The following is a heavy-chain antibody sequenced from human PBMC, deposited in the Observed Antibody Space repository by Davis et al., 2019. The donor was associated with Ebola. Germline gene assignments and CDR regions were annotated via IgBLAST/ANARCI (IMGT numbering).Heavy chain of an antibody. V-gene: IGHV4-39*01. CDR1: GGSISSSTYY. CDR3: ARQMGGVVDAFDI. CDR2: IYYSGST. D-gene: IGHD3-3*01. J-gene: IGHJ3*02. Sequence: SETLSLTCTVSGGSISSSTYYWGWIRQPPGKGLEWIGSIYYSGSTYYNPSLKSRVTISVHTSKNQFSLKLSSVTAADTAVDYCARQMGGVVDAFDIWGQGTMVTVSS.